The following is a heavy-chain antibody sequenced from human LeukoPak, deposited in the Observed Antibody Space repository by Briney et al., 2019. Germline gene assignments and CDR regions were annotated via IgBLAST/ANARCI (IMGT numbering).Heavy chain of an antibody. CDR3: AREPLYNWNGHGSFDI. J-gene: IGHJ3*02. CDR1: GFTFSDNY. Sequence: GGSLRLSCIAFGFTFSDNYMSWIRQAPGKGLEWVSYISSTSSTIDYADSVKGRFTISRDNAKNSLYLQMNSLRVDDTAVYYCAREPLYNWNGHGSFDIWGQGTMVTVSS. V-gene: IGHV3-11*01. CDR2: ISSTSSTI. D-gene: IGHD1-1*01.